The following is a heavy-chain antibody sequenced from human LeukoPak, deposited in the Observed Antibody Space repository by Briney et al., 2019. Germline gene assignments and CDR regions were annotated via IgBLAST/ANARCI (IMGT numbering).Heavy chain of an antibody. V-gene: IGHV4-59*01. CDR3: ARGNKYYDILTNAFDI. CDR2: IYYSGST. J-gene: IGHJ3*02. Sequence: PSETLSLTCTVSGGPISSYYWRWMRQPPGKGLEWIGYIYYSGSTNYNPSLKSRVTISVDTSKNQFSLKLSSVTAADTAVYYCARGNKYYDILTNAFDIWGQGTMVTVSS. CDR1: GGPISSYY. D-gene: IGHD3-9*01.